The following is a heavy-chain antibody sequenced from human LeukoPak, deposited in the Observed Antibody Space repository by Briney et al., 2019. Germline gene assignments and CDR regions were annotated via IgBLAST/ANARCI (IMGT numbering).Heavy chain of an antibody. Sequence: GGSLRLSCAASGFTFSSYGMHWVRQAQGKGLEWVAVIGYDGSNKYYADSVKGRFTISRDNSKNTLYLQMNSLGAEDTAVYYCARAQSGYSYGYYPVSDYWGQGTLVTVSS. V-gene: IGHV3-33*08. J-gene: IGHJ4*02. CDR2: IGYDGSNK. CDR3: ARAQSGYSYGYYPVSDY. CDR1: GFTFSSYG. D-gene: IGHD5-18*01.